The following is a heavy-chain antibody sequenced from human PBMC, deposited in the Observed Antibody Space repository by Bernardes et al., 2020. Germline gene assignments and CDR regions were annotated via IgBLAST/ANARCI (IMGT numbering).Heavy chain of an antibody. J-gene: IGHJ4*02. D-gene: IGHD5-18*01. CDR2: IWKDGSKK. CDR1: GFSFSSYG. V-gene: IGHV3-33*01. Sequence: GGSLRLSRAASGFSFSSYGMHWVRQAPGKGLEWVAVIWKDGSKKLYGDSVKGRFTISRDNSKNTLYLQMNSLRAEDTAVYYCARDERDTQFNYWGQGTLVTVS. CDR3: ARDERDTQFNY.